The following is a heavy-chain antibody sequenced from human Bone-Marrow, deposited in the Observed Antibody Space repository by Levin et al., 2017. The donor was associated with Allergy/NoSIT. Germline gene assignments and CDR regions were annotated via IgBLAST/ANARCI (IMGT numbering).Heavy chain of an antibody. D-gene: IGHD2-15*01. CDR1: GGTFSSHG. CDR3: ARLTGDCSGGACLSRYFYYYMDV. Sequence: KISCKASGGTFSSHGIAWVRQVPGQGLEWMGGIIPIFGPPNYAQKFQGRVTISADESTNTAYMELSSLRSDDTAVFYCARLTGDCSGGACLSRYFYYYMDVWGKGTTVTVSS. CDR2: IIPIFGPP. V-gene: IGHV1-69*01. J-gene: IGHJ6*03.